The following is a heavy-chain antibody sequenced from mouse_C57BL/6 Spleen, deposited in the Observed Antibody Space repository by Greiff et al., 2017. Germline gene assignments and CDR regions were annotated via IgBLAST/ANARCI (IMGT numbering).Heavy chain of an antibody. J-gene: IGHJ4*01. CDR3: ARGVVAKDYAMDY. CDR2: INPSSGYT. Sequence: LVESGADLARPGASVKMSCKASGYTFTSYTMHWVKQRPGQGLEWIGYINPSSGYTKYNQKFKDPSTLTADKSSSTSYMQLSSLTSEDAAVYYCARGVVAKDYAMDYWGQGTSVTVSS. D-gene: IGHD1-1*01. V-gene: IGHV1-4*01. CDR1: GYTFTSYT.